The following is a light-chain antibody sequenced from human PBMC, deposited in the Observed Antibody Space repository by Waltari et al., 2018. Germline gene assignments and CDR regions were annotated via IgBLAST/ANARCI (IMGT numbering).Light chain of an antibody. CDR2: QDV. J-gene: IGLJ2*01. V-gene: IGLV3-1*01. CDR1: KLEEKF. Sequence: YELTQPRSVSVSPGQTASITCSGDKLEEKFVFWYQQRPGRSPVLVIFQDVNRPSRIPERFSGSNSGNTAVLTIGGTQAVDEADYYCQAWDRTTALFGGGTKLTVI. CDR3: QAWDRTTAL.